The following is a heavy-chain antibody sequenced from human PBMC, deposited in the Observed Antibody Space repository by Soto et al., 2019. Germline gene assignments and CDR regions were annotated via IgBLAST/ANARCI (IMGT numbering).Heavy chain of an antibody. V-gene: IGHV3-9*01. Sequence: EVELVESGGGLVQPGRSLRLSCVASGFKFDDYAMHWVRQVPGKGLAWVSGISWNSGFIAYADSVKGRFTISRDNAKDYVYLEMNSLTPEDTAFYYCAKDRSNSGWFLHVQYWGQGSLVTVSS. CDR2: ISWNSGFI. CDR3: AKDRSNSGWFLHVQY. CDR1: GFKFDDYA. D-gene: IGHD6-19*01. J-gene: IGHJ1*01.